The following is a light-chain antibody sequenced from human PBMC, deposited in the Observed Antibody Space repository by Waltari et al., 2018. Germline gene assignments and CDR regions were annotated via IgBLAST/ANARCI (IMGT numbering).Light chain of an antibody. J-gene: IGKJ5*01. CDR2: NAL. V-gene: IGKV3-11*01. Sequence: EIVLTQSPGTLSLSPGERATLSCRASQSVHNNLAWYQKKPGQAPRLLSYNALHRATGIPARFSGSGSGTDFTLTISRLQPEDFGVYYCQQRGNWITFGQGTRLEIK. CDR3: QQRGNWIT. CDR1: QSVHNN.